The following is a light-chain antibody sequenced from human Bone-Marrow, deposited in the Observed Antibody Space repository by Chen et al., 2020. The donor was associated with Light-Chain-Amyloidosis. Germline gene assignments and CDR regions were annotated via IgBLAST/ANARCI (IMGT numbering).Light chain of an antibody. CDR2: EVS. J-gene: IGLJ3*02. CDR3: CSYAGSSTSWV. CDR1: SSDVGSYNL. V-gene: IGLV2-23*02. Sequence: QSALTPPASVSGSPGQSITIPCTGPSSDVGSYNLVSWYQHPPGKAPKLMIYEVSKRPSGVSNRFSGSKSGNTASLTISGLQAEDEADYYCCSYAGSSTSWVFGGGTKLTVL.